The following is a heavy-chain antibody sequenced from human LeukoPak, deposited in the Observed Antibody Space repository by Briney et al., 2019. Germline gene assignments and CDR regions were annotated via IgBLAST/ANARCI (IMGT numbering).Heavy chain of an antibody. D-gene: IGHD6-13*01. J-gene: IGHJ4*02. CDR2: IYPGDSDT. CDR1: GYSFTSYW. CDR3: ARPTHKTPQQLAIDY. Sequence: GESLKISCKGSGYSFTSYWIGWVRQMPGKGLEWMGIIYPGDSDTRYSPSFQGQVTISADKSISTAYLQWSSLKASDTAMYYCARPTHKTPQQLAIDYWGQGTLVTVSS. V-gene: IGHV5-51*01.